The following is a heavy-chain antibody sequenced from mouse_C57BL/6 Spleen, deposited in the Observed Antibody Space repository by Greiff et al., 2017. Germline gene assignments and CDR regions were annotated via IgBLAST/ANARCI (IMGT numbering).Heavy chain of an antibody. CDR1: GYTFTSYG. CDR2: IYPRSGNT. CDR3: ARFDGYLYEAMDY. J-gene: IGHJ4*01. Sequence: QVQLQQSGAELARPGASVKLSCKASGYTFTSYGISWVKQRTGPGLEWIGEIYPRSGNTYYNEKFKGKATLTADKSSSTAYMELRSLTSEDSAVYFCARFDGYLYEAMDYWGQGTSVTVSS. D-gene: IGHD2-3*01. V-gene: IGHV1-81*01.